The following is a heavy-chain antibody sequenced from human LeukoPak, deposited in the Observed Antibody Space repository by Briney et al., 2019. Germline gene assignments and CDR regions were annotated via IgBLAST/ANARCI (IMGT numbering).Heavy chain of an antibody. CDR1: GGSFSGYY. CDR3: ARGEWQQQLVFFDP. J-gene: IGHJ5*02. D-gene: IGHD6-13*01. V-gene: IGHV4-34*01. Sequence: PSETLSLTCAVYGGSFSGYYWSWIRQPPGKGLEWIGEINHSGSTNYNPSLKSRVTISVDTSKNQFSLKLSSVTAADTAVYYCARGEWQQQLVFFDPWGQGTLVTVSS. CDR2: INHSGST.